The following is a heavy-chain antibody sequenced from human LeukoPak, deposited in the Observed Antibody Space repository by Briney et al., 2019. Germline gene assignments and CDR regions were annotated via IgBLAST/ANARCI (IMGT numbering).Heavy chain of an antibody. CDR3: TLIQGWGSGSYYRDF. CDR2: VKSKSAGETT. D-gene: IGHD3-10*01. Sequence: GGSLRLSCAASGLSISNDWMSWVRQAPGKGLVWVARVKSKSAGETTDYAAPVKGRFTISRDDSKNTLYLQMNSLKTEDTAVYYCTLIQGWGSGSYYRDFWGQGTLVTVSS. V-gene: IGHV3-15*01. CDR1: GLSISNDW. J-gene: IGHJ4*02.